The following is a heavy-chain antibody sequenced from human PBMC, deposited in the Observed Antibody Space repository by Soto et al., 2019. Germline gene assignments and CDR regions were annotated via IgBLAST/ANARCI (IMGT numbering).Heavy chain of an antibody. CDR3: ARVQSVTTRYYYYGMDV. CDR2: IYHSGST. D-gene: IGHD1-1*01. J-gene: IGHJ6*02. Sequence: SETLSLTCAVSGYSISSGYYWGWIRQPPGKGLEWIGSIYHSGSTYYNPSLKSRVTISVDTSKNQFSLKLSSVTAADTAVYYCARVQSVTTRYYYYGMDVWGQGTTVTVSS. CDR1: GYSISSGYY. V-gene: IGHV4-38-2*01.